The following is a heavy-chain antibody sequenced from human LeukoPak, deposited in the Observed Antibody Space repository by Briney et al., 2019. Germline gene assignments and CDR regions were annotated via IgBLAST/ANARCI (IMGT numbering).Heavy chain of an antibody. CDR3: ARGQYSGRGGYFDY. Sequence: QPGGSLRLSCAASGFTVSNSYMSWARQAPGKGLEWVSIIYGGGTTYYGDSVKGRFTISRDNSNNTLYIKMNSVRAEDTGVYYCARGQYSGRGGYFDYWGQGTLVTVSS. D-gene: IGHD3-10*01. CDR1: GFTVSNSY. J-gene: IGHJ4*02. CDR2: IYGGGTT. V-gene: IGHV3-53*01.